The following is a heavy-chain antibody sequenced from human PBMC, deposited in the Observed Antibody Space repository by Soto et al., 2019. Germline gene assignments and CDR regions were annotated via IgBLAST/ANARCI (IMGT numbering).Heavy chain of an antibody. V-gene: IGHV4-59*01. CDR1: GGSINSYY. J-gene: IGHJ4*02. Sequence: PSETLSLTCNVSGGSINSYYWRWIRQPPGKGLEWIGYSGNTNYNPSLKSRVTISVDTSKNQFSLKLSSVTAADTAIYYCACSGGGSSDYWGQGTLVTVS. D-gene: IGHD2-15*01. CDR3: ACSGGGSSDY. CDR2: SGNT.